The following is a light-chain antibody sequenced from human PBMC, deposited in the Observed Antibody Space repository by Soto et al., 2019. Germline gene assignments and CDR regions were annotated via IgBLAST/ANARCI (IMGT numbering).Light chain of an antibody. V-gene: IGKV3-15*01. CDR2: GAS. J-gene: IGKJ1*01. Sequence: IVMTQSPATLSVSAAVTSILSCRASQSVGGDLAWYQRKPGQAPRLLIYGASSRAPGIPTRFSGSGSGTEFTLTISSLEPEDFAVYYCQQYGSSGTFGQGTKVDIK. CDR1: QSVGGD. CDR3: QQYGSSGT.